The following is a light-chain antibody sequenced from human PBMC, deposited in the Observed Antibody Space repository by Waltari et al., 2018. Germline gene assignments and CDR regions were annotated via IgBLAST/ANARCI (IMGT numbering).Light chain of an antibody. J-gene: IGLJ3*02. Sequence: QSVLTQPPSVSGAPGQRVTISCTGSTSNIGADYDVSWYQNLPGTAPSLLIYGDIKRPSGVPDRFSGSKSGNSAALTITGLHAEDEANYFCLSYDSSLSAFVFGGGTKLTV. V-gene: IGLV1-40*01. CDR3: LSYDSSLSAFV. CDR1: TSNIGADYD. CDR2: GDI.